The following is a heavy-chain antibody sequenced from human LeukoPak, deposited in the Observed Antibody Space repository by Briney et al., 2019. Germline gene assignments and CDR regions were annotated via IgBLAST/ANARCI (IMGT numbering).Heavy chain of an antibody. V-gene: IGHV1-2*02. CDR3: ARDTALVTAPVYYGMDV. Sequence: ASVNVSCKASGYTFTGYYIHWVRQAPGQGLEWMGWINANSGGTNYAQKFQGRVTMTRDTSVSTAYMELSRLRSDDTAVYYCARDTALVTAPVYYGMDVWGQGTTVTVSS. J-gene: IGHJ6*02. CDR2: INANSGGT. CDR1: GYTFTGYY. D-gene: IGHD5-18*01.